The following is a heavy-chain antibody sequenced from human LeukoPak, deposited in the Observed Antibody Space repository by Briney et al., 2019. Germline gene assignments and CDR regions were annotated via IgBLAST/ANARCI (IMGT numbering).Heavy chain of an antibody. D-gene: IGHD5-18*01. CDR2: ISYDGSNK. CDR1: GFTFSSYA. J-gene: IGHJ4*02. CDR3: ARDRRGYSYGEIPDY. V-gene: IGHV3-30*04. Sequence: GGSLRLSCAASGFTFSSYAMHWVRQAPGKGLEWVAVISYDGSNKYYADSVKGRFTISRDNSKNTLYLQMNSLRAEDTAVYYCARDRRGYSYGEIPDYWGQGTLVTVSS.